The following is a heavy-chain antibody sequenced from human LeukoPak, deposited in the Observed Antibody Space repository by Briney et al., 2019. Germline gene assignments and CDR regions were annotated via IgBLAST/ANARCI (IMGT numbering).Heavy chain of an antibody. D-gene: IGHD5-12*01. CDR3: ARDGGYSGLLRTGKIQLGFDY. CDR2: ISYDGSNK. V-gene: IGHV3-30-3*01. CDR1: GFTLSSYA. Sequence: PGGSLRLSCAASGFTLSSYAMHWVRQAPGKGLEWVAVISYDGSNKYYADSVKGRFTISRDNSKNTLYLQMNSLRAEDTAVYYCARDGGYSGLLRTGKIQLGFDYWGQGTLVTVSS. J-gene: IGHJ4*02.